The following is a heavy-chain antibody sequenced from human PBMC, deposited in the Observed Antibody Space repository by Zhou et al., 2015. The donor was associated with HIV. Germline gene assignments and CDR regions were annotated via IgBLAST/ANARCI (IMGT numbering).Heavy chain of an antibody. D-gene: IGHD3-16*01. CDR2: INEDGSRT. J-gene: IGHJ4*02. Sequence: EVQLVESGGDSVHPGGSLRLSCTASAFTFNNYWMHWVRQVPGKGLVWVSRINEDGSRTNYADSAKGRFTISRDNAKNTVYLQMNSLRGEDTALYYCARGLFGASVGHDCWGQGTLVTVSS. CDR1: AFTFNNYW. CDR3: ARGLFGASVGHDC. V-gene: IGHV3-74*02.